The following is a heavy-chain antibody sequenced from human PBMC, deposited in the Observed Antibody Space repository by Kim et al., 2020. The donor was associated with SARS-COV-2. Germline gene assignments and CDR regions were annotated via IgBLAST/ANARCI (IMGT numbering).Heavy chain of an antibody. D-gene: IGHD1-26*01. Sequence: GGSLRLSCTASGFTFSSYGMHWVRQAPGKGLEWVAFIWYDRSNKYYADSVKGRFTISRDNSKNTLYLQMNSLRAEDTAVYYCARDSKGEQWELIFFFDYWGQGNLVTDSA. V-gene: IGHV3-33*01. CDR1: GFTFSSYG. J-gene: IGHJ4*02. CDR3: ARDSKGEQWELIFFFDY. CDR2: IWYDRSNK.